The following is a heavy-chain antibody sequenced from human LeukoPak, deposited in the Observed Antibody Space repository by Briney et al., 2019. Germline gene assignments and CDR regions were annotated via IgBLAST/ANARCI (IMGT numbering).Heavy chain of an antibody. CDR3: ARMQLARPIDAFDI. D-gene: IGHD6-6*01. J-gene: IGHJ3*02. V-gene: IGHV4-4*02. CDR1: GGSISSSNW. CDR2: IYHSGST. Sequence: SETLSLTCAVSGGSISSSNWWSWVRQPPGKGLEWIGEIYHSGSTNYNPSLKSRVTMSVDTSKNQFSLKLSSVTAADTAVYYCARMQLARPIDAFDIWGQGTMVTVSS.